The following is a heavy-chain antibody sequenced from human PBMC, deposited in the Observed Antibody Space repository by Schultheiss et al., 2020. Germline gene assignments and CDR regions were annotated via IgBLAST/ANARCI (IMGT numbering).Heavy chain of an antibody. D-gene: IGHD6-13*01. CDR1: GYSISSGYY. Sequence: SQTLSLTCAVSGYSISSGYYWGWIRQPPGKGLEWIGSIYHSGSTYYNPSLKSRVTISVDTSKNQFSLKLSSVTAADTAVYYCARSTYSSSSYWGQGTLVTVSS. J-gene: IGHJ4*02. CDR3: ARSTYSSSSY. V-gene: IGHV4-38-2*01. CDR2: IYHSGST.